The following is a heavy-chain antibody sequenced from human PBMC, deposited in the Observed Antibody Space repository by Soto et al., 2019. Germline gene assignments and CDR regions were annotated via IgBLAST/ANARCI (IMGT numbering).Heavy chain of an antibody. J-gene: IGHJ4*02. Sequence: QVQLQQWGAGLLKPSETLSLTCAVSGGSFSGYYWTWIRQPPGTGLEWMGEINHSGSTNYNPSLKSRVTISVDTSKNQFSLKLTSVTAADTAVYYCARDKITGRFDYWGQGTLVTVSS. V-gene: IGHV4-34*01. D-gene: IGHD2-8*02. CDR2: INHSGST. CDR3: ARDKITGRFDY. CDR1: GGSFSGYY.